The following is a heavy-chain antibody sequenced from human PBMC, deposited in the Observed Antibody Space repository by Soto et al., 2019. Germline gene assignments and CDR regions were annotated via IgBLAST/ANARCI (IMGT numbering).Heavy chain of an antibody. J-gene: IGHJ4*02. V-gene: IGHV4-31*03. CDR2: IYYSGST. Sequence: SETLSLTCTVSGGSISSGGYYWSWIRQHPGKGLEWIGYIYYSGSTYYNPSLKSRVTISVDTSKNQFSLKLSSVTAADTAVYYCAGGYSSGYYPFDYWGQGTLVTVSS. D-gene: IGHD3-22*01. CDR3: AGGYSSGYYPFDY. CDR1: GGSISSGGYY.